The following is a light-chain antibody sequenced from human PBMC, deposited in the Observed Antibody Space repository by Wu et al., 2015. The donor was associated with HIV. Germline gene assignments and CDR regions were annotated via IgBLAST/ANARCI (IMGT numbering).Light chain of an antibody. CDR2: FSF. CDR3: QQCAASPIT. CDR1: QSISSNN. Sequence: IVLTQSPGTLSLSPGERASLSCRASQSISSNNLAWYQQKPGQAPRLLMSFSFSRATGTPARFSGSGSGTDFTLIINRVEPDDFAVYYCQQCAASPITFGQGTRL. J-gene: IGKJ5*01. V-gene: IGKV3-20*01.